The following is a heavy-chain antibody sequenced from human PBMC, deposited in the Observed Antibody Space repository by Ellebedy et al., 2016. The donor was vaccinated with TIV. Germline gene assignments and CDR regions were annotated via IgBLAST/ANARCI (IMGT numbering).Heavy chain of an antibody. J-gene: IGHJ6*03. CDR3: ARDRTWRAPLLPFHYYYYMDV. V-gene: IGHV3-30*04. CDR2: ISYDESNK. Sequence: PGGSLRLSCAASGFTFGRYAMHWVRQAPGNGLEWVAVISYDESNKSYADSVKGRFTISRDNSNNTLYLQMSSLRAEDTAVYYCARDRTWRAPLLPFHYYYYMDVWGTGTTVTVSS. D-gene: IGHD2-15*01. CDR1: GFTFGRYA.